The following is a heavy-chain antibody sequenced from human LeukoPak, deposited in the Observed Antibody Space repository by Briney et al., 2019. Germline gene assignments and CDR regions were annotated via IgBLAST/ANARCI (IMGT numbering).Heavy chain of an antibody. J-gene: IGHJ4*02. CDR1: GVSFIGDY. CDR3: ARGPARDTEMVVAATPPPVMSDY. CDR2: INHTGST. Sequence: SETLSLTCAVYGVSFIGDYWSWIRHSPGKGLEWIGEINHTGSTSYNPSLKSRVAISFDTSKNQFSLRLSSVTAADTAVYYCARGPARDTEMVVAATPPPVMSDYWGQGTLVTVSS. D-gene: IGHD2-15*01. V-gene: IGHV4-34*01.